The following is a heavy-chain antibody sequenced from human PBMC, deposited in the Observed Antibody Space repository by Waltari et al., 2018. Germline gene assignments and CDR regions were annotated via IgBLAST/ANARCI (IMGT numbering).Heavy chain of an antibody. CDR2: ISRSGTSI. V-gene: IGHV3-48*03. Sequence: DVQLAESGGGLVQPGGSLRLSCSASGFNFNNYEMNWVRQAPGKGLGWVSFISRSGTSIYYADSVRGRFTISRDNGKNSLYLQMNSLRPEDTAVYYCAGGEPWPKHYYFYHLDVWGQGTTVTVSS. D-gene: IGHD3-16*01. J-gene: IGHJ6*02. CDR3: AGGEPWPKHYYFYHLDV. CDR1: GFNFNNYE.